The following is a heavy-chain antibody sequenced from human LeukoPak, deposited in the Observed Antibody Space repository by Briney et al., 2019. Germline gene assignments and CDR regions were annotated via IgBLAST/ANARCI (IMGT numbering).Heavy chain of an antibody. V-gene: IGHV4-59*13. CDR3: ARVYFDWLLKGFDAFDI. J-gene: IGHJ3*02. CDR1: GGSISSYY. D-gene: IGHD3-9*01. Sequence: PSETLSLTCTVSGGSISSYYWSWIRNPQGKGWGGMGKIYYSGSTNYNPSLKSRVTISVDTSKNQFSLKLSSVTAADTAVYYCARVYFDWLLKGFDAFDIWGQGTMVTVSS. CDR2: IYYSGST.